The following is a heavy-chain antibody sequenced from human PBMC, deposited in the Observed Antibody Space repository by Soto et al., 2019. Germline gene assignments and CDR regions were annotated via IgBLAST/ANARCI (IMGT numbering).Heavy chain of an antibody. CDR3: AREYSGYDHDSPLHFDY. D-gene: IGHD5-12*01. CDR2: ISGSGGST. Sequence: GGSLRLSCAASGFTFSSYAMSWVRQAPGKGLEWVSAISGSGGSTYYADSVKGRFTISRDNSKNTLYRQMNSLRAEDTAVYYCAREYSGYDHDSPLHFDYWGQGTLVTVSS. V-gene: IGHV3-23*01. J-gene: IGHJ4*02. CDR1: GFTFSSYA.